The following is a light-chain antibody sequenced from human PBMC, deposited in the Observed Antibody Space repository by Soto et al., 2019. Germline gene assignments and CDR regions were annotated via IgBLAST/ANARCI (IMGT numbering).Light chain of an antibody. J-gene: IGLJ1*01. CDR2: EVT. V-gene: IGLV2-8*01. CDR3: SSYAGSNTYV. Sequence: QSVLTQPPSASGSPGQSLTISCTGTSSDVGAYKYVSWYQQYPGKAPKLMIYEVTKRPSGVPDRFSGSKSGNTASLTVSGLQAEDEADYYCSSYAGSNTYVFGTGTKVT. CDR1: SSDVGAYKY.